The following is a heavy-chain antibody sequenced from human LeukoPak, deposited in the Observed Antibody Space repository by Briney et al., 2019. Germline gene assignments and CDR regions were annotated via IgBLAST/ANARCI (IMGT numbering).Heavy chain of an antibody. D-gene: IGHD3-10*01. V-gene: IGHV4-34*01. CDR1: GGSFSGYY. CDR2: INHSGST. Sequence: SETLSLTCAVYGGSFSGYYWSWIRQPPGKGLEWIGEINHSGSTNYTPSLKSRVTISVDTSKNQFSLKLTSVTAADTDVYYCARSYFGSGSYFRYWGQGTLVTVSS. CDR3: ARSYFGSGSYFRY. J-gene: IGHJ4*02.